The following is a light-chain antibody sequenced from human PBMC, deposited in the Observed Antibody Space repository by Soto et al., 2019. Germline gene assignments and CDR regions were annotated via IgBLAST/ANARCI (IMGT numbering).Light chain of an antibody. CDR1: QSVSSSY. V-gene: IGKV3-20*01. Sequence: EIVLTQSPGTLSLSPGERATLSCRASQSVSSSYLAWYQQKPGQAPRLLIYGASSRATGIPDRFSGSGSGTDFTLTISRLEPEDFAVYYCQQYGSSVTFGPGTRWIS. CDR2: GAS. CDR3: QQYGSSVT. J-gene: IGKJ3*01.